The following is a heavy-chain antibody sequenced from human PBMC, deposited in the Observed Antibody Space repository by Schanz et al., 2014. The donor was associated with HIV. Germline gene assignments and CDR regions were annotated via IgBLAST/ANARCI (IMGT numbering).Heavy chain of an antibody. CDR2: ISGSSIT. CDR1: GFTFSSYA. Sequence: EVPLVESGGGLVQPGGSLRLSCAASGFTFSSYAMSWVRQAPGKGLGWVSGISGSSITYSAGSVKGRFTISRDNSKNTVYLQMNGLRVEYTAVYYCGRFANWAFDIWGQGTTVTVSS. J-gene: IGHJ3*02. D-gene: IGHD1-1*01. CDR3: GRFANWAFDI. V-gene: IGHV3-23*04.